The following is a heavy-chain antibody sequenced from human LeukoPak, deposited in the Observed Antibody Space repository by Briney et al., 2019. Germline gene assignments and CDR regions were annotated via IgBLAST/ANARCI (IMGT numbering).Heavy chain of an antibody. CDR2: ISPDGRTA. CDR1: GFTFSSHY. Sequence: PGGSLRLSCAASGFTFSSHYMHWVRQIPGKGLVWVAVISPDGRTADYADSVKGRFSVSRDNAKNTLYLQLRSLRVEDAAVYYCARGTITWKGVDYWSQGTLVTVSS. D-gene: IGHD1-1*01. V-gene: IGHV3-74*01. J-gene: IGHJ4*02. CDR3: ARGTITWKGVDY.